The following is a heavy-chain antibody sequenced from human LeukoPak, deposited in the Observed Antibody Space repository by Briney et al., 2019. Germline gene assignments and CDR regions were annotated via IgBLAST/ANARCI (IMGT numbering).Heavy chain of an antibody. Sequence: ESLRLSCETSGFTLKRYRMSLLRRAPGKGLEWVSRSKYDGSTAMYAESVKGRFTISRDNARGTLYLQMNSLRVDDTAVYYCAKSDWFDPCGRGILVTVSS. CDR3: AKSDWFDP. J-gene: IGHJ5*02. V-gene: IGHV3-74*03. CDR1: GFTLKRYR. CDR2: SKYDGSTA.